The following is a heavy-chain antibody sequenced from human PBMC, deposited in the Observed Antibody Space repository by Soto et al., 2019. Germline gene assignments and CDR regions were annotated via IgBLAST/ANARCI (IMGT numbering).Heavy chain of an antibody. CDR3: ARSVYCSSTSSYRGGWFDP. CDR2: IIPILGIA. V-gene: IGHV1-69*02. J-gene: IGHJ5*02. Sequence: QVQLVQSGAEVKKPGSSVKVSCKASGGTFSSYTISWVRQAPGQGLEWMGRIIPILGIANYAQKFQGRVTFTPHKPTTTAYRELSGVRSEDTAVYYCARSVYCSSTSSYRGGWFDPWGQGTLVTVSS. CDR1: GGTFSSYT. D-gene: IGHD2-2*01.